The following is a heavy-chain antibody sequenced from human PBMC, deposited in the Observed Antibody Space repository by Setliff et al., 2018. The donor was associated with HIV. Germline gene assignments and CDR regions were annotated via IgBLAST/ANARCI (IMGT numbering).Heavy chain of an antibody. CDR3: AIRSPGGGYYMDV. V-gene: IGHV4-4*09. CDR2: IFSSGST. J-gene: IGHJ6*03. Sequence: SETLSLTCTVSGGSISSYYWSWIRQPPGKGLEWIGFIFSSGSTKYNPSLQSRVTMSIDTSKNQFSLRLTSVTAADTAVYYCAIRSPGGGYYMDVWGKGTTVTVSS. CDR1: GGSISSYY. D-gene: IGHD3-16*01.